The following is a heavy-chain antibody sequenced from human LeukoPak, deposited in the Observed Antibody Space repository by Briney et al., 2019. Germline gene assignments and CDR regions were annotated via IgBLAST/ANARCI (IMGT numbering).Heavy chain of an antibody. CDR3: AKDGWDEGKSDY. V-gene: IGHV3-23*01. CDR2: ISGSGGST. J-gene: IGHJ4*02. CDR1: GFTFSSYA. D-gene: IGHD1-26*01. Sequence: PGGSLRLSCAASGFTFSSYAMSWVRQAPGRGLEWVSAISGSGGSTYYADSVKGRFTISRDNSKNTLYLQMNSLRAEDTAVYYCAKDGWDEGKSDYWGQGTLVTVSS.